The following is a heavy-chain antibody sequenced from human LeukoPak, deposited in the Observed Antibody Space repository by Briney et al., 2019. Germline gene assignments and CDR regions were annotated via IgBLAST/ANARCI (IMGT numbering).Heavy chain of an antibody. CDR2: ISYDGSDK. CDR1: GFTFSDYA. Sequence: PGGSLRPSCAASGFTFSDYAMHWVRQAPGKGLEWVALISYDGSDKYYADSVKGRFTISRDSSTNTLFLQMNSLRAEDMALYYCAKGGIAVAGTWFDPWGQGTLVIVSS. CDR3: AKGGIAVAGTWFDP. V-gene: IGHV3-30*18. D-gene: IGHD6-19*01. J-gene: IGHJ5*02.